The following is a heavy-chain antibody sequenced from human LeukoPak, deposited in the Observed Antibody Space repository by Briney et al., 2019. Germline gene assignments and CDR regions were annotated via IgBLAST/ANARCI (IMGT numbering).Heavy chain of an antibody. J-gene: IGHJ3*02. Sequence: ASVKVSCKASDYTFTSYGISWVRQAPGQGLEWMGWISAYNGNTNYAQKLQGRVTMTTDTSTSTAYMELRSLRSDDTAVYYCAGRGAYYYDSSGYYYGGLDIWGQGTMVTVSS. D-gene: IGHD3-22*01. V-gene: IGHV1-18*01. CDR3: AGRGAYYYDSSGYYYGGLDI. CDR1: DYTFTSYG. CDR2: ISAYNGNT.